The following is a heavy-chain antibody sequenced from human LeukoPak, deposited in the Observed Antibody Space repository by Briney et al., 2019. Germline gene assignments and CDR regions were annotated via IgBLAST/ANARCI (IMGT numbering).Heavy chain of an antibody. CDR1: GGSISSYY. J-gene: IGHJ4*02. CDR3: AGSEEYGYFP. D-gene: IGHD4-17*01. V-gene: IGHV4-59*01. CDR2: IYHSGST. Sequence: PSETLSLTCTVSGGSISSYYWSWIRQPPGQGLEWIGYIYHSGSTNYNTSLKSRVTISVDTSKNQFSLTLRSVTAADTAVYYCAGSEEYGYFPWCRGILVTVSS.